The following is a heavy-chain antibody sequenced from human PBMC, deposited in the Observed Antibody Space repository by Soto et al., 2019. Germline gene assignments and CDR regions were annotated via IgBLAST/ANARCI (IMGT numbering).Heavy chain of an antibody. CDR3: AREVWGSGRIRFDP. J-gene: IGHJ5*02. V-gene: IGHV4-59*12. CDR1: GGSMNSYY. D-gene: IGHD3-10*01. Sequence: SETLSLTCTVSGGSMNSYYWSWIRQPPGKGLEWIGYINYSGSTNYNPSLKSRVTISVDTSKNQFSLKLSSVTAADTAVYYCAREVWGSGRIRFDPWGQGTLVTVSS. CDR2: INYSGST.